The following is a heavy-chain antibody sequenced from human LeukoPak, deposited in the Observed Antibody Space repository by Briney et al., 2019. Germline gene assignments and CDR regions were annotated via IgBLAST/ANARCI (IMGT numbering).Heavy chain of an antibody. Sequence: ASVKVSCKASGYTFTSYGISWVRRAPGQGLEWMGWISAYNGNTNYAQKLQGRVTMTTDTSTSTAYMELRSLRSDDTAVYYCATDRCSSTSCYLSGFDPWGQGTLVTVSS. J-gene: IGHJ5*02. V-gene: IGHV1-18*01. CDR2: ISAYNGNT. D-gene: IGHD2-2*01. CDR3: ATDRCSSTSCYLSGFDP. CDR1: GYTFTSYG.